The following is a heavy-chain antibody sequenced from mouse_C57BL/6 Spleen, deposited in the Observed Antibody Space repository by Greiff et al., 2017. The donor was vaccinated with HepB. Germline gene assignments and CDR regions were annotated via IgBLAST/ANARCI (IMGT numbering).Heavy chain of an antibody. D-gene: IGHD4-1*01. J-gene: IGHJ4*01. CDR3: ARDRNGDGARAC. Sequence: EVMLVESGGGLVKPGGSLKLSCAASGFTFSSYAMSWVRQTPEKRLEWVATISDGGSYTYYPDNVKGRFTISRDNAKNNLYLQMSHLKSEDTAMYYCARDRNGDGARACWGQEPSVPVPS. V-gene: IGHV5-4*01. CDR1: GFTFSSYA. CDR2: ISDGGSYT.